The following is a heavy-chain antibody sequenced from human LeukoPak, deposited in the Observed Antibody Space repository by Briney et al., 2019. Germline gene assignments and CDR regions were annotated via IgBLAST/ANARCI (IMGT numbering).Heavy chain of an antibody. J-gene: IGHJ4*02. CDR1: GFTVSRNY. Sequence: GGSLRLSCAVSGFTVSRNYMSWARQAPGKGLEWVSVIYSGGNTYYTDSVKGRFTISRDNSKNTLYLQMNSLRAEDTAVYYCAKDLEYQLLVDYWGQGTLVTVSS. CDR3: AKDLEYQLLVDY. CDR2: IYSGGNT. D-gene: IGHD2-2*01. V-gene: IGHV3-53*05.